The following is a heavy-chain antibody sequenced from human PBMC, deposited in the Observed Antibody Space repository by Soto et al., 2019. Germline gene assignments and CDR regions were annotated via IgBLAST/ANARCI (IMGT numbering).Heavy chain of an antibody. CDR1: GFTFSSYA. J-gene: IGHJ4*02. V-gene: IGHV3-23*01. CDR3: ATYTVIMPFDY. D-gene: IGHD2-21*01. Sequence: EVQLLESGGALEQPGGSLRLSCAASGFTFSSYAMSWVRQAPGKGLEWVSATSASGNSASYTDSVKGRFTISRDNSKNTLYLQMNSLRAEDTALYYCATYTVIMPFDYWGQGTLVTVSS. CDR2: TSASGNSA.